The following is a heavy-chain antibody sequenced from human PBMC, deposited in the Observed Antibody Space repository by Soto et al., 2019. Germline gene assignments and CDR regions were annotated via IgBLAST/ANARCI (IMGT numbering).Heavy chain of an antibody. CDR2: INAGNGNT. CDR3: ARSFTVKDFDY. CDR1: GYTFTSYS. Sequence: ASVKVSCKASGYTFTSYSMHWVRQAPGQRLEWMGWINAGNGNTKYSQKFQGRVTITRDTSASTAYMELSSLRSEDTAVYYCARSFTVKDFDYWGQGTLVTVSS. J-gene: IGHJ4*02. V-gene: IGHV1-3*01. D-gene: IGHD4-17*01.